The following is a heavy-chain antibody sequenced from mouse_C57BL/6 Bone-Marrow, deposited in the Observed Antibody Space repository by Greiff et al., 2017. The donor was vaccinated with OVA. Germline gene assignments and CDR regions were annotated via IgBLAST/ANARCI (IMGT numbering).Heavy chain of an antibody. J-gene: IGHJ1*03. CDR1: GYTFTDYN. CDR3: ARWGYYGSSLWYFDV. Sequence: EVQLQQSGPELVKPGASVKMSCKASGYTFTDYNMHWVKQSHGKSLEWIGYINPNNGGTSYNQKFKGKATLTADKSSSTAYMQLSSLTSEDSAVYFCARWGYYGSSLWYFDVWGTGTTVTVSS. D-gene: IGHD1-1*01. CDR2: INPNNGGT. V-gene: IGHV1-22*01.